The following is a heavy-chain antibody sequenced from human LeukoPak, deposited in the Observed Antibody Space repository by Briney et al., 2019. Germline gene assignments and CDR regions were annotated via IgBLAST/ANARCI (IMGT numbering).Heavy chain of an antibody. CDR3: ARRLGYSYGYPFDY. V-gene: IGHV4-39*01. CDR1: GFTFSSCE. CDR2: IYYSGST. D-gene: IGHD5-18*01. J-gene: IGHJ4*02. Sequence: GSLRLSCAASGFTFSSCEMNWIRQPPGKGLEWIGSIYYSGSTYYNPSLKSRVTISVDTSKNQFSLKLSSVTAADTAVYYCARRLGYSYGYPFDYWGQGTLVTVSS.